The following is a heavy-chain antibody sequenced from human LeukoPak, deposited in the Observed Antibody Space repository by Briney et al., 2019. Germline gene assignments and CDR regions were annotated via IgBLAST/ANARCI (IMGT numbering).Heavy chain of an antibody. Sequence: GGSLRLSCAASGFTFSSCWMSWVRQAPGKGLEWVANIKQDGSGKYYVDSVKGRFTISRDNAKNSLYLQMNSLRDEDTAVYYCARYVGMDVWGQGTTVTVS. CDR1: GFTFSSCW. D-gene: IGHD3-16*01. CDR2: IKQDGSGK. J-gene: IGHJ6*02. CDR3: ARYVGMDV. V-gene: IGHV3-7*04.